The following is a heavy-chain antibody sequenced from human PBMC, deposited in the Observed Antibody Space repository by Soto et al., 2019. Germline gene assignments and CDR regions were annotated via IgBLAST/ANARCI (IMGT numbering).Heavy chain of an antibody. D-gene: IGHD3-10*01. CDR2: IIPILGIA. Sequence: QVQLVQSGAEVKKPGSSVKVSCKASGGTFSSYTISWVRQAPGQGLEWMGRIIPILGIANYAQKFQGRVTITADKSTSTAYVELSSLRSEDTDVYYCAVALRNYYGSGSPFQHWGQGTLVTVSS. CDR1: GGTFSSYT. J-gene: IGHJ1*01. V-gene: IGHV1-69*02. CDR3: AVALRNYYGSGSPFQH.